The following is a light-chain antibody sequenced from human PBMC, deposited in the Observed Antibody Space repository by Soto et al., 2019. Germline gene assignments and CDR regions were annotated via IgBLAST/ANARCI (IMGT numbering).Light chain of an antibody. J-gene: IGLJ1*01. CDR2: DVT. V-gene: IGLV2-14*02. CDR1: SSDVGSYNL. CDR3: LSYSSSTSPYV. Sequence: QSVLTQPASVSGSPGQSITISCTGTSSDVGSYNLVSWYQQHPGKAPKLMIYDVTNRPSGVSNRFSGSKSGNTASLTISGLQAEDEADYYCLSYSSSTSPYVLGTATKLTVL.